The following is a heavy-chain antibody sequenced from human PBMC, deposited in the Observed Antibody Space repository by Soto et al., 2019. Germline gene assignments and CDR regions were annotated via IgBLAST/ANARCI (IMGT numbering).Heavy chain of an antibody. J-gene: IGHJ3*02. CDR2: INPSGGGT. D-gene: IGHD5-12*01. V-gene: IGHV1-46*03. CDR1: GYTFTSYY. CDR3: AIKVASDAFDI. Sequence: ASVKVSCKASGYTFTSYYMHWVRQAPGQGLEWMGIINPSGGGTSYAQKFQGRVTMTRDTSTSTVYMELSSLRSEDTAVYYCAIKVASDAFDIWGQGTMVTVSS.